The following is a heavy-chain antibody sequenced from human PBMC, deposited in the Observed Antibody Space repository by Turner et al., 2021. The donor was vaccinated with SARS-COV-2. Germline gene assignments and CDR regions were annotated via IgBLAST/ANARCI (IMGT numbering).Heavy chain of an antibody. V-gene: IGHV4-39*01. CDR3: ARLMDTAMDYYGMDV. CDR1: GGSISSSTYY. Sequence: QLQLQESGPGLVKPSETLSLTCTVSGGSISSSTYYWGWIRQPPRKGLEWIGNIYYSGITYYNPSLKSRVTISVDTSKNQFSLKLSSVAAADTAVYYCARLMDTAMDYYGMDVWGQGTTVTVSS. J-gene: IGHJ6*02. CDR2: IYYSGIT. D-gene: IGHD5-18*01.